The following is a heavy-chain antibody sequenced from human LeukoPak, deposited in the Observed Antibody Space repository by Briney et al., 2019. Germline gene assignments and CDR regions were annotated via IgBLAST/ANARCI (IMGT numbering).Heavy chain of an antibody. D-gene: IGHD3-22*01. CDR3: ARAEHYYDSSGYSSDAFDI. V-gene: IGHV4-59*01. J-gene: IGHJ3*02. CDR2: IYYSGST. Sequence: SETLSLTCTVSGGSISSYYWSWIRQPPGKGLEWIGYIYYSGSTNYNPSLKSRVTISVDTSKNQFSLKLSSVTAADTAVYYCARAEHYYDSSGYSSDAFDIWGQGTMVTVSS. CDR1: GGSISSYY.